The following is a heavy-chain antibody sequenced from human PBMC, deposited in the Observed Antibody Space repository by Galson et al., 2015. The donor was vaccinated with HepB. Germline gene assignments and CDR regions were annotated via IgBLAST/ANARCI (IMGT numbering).Heavy chain of an antibody. V-gene: IGHV4-38-2*02. CDR2: IYHSGST. D-gene: IGHD3-9*01. CDR3: ARVEVVYDILTGYLNWFDP. CDR1: GYSISSGYY. Sequence: ETLSLTCTVSGYSISSGYYWGWIRQPPGKGLEWIGSIYHSGSTYYNPSLKSRVTISVDTSKNQFSLKLSSVTAADTAVYYCARVEVVYDILTGYLNWFDPWGQGTLVTVSS. J-gene: IGHJ5*02.